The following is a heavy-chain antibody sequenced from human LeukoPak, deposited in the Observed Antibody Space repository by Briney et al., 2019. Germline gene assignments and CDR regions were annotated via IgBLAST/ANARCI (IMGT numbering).Heavy chain of an antibody. Sequence: GGSLRLSCAASGFTVSSNYMSWVRQAPGKGLEWVSVIYSGGSTYYADSVKGRFTISRDNTKNSLYLQMNSLRAEDTAVYYCARGYYDNNWFDPWGQGTLVTVSS. CDR2: IYSGGST. V-gene: IGHV3-53*03. J-gene: IGHJ5*02. CDR3: ARGYYDNNWFDP. CDR1: GFTVSSNY. D-gene: IGHD3-22*01.